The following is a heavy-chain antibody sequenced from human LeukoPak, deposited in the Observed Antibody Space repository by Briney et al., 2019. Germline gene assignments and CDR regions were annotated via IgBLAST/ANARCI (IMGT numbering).Heavy chain of an antibody. CDR1: GGSFSGYY. CDR2: INHSGST. J-gene: IGHJ6*03. D-gene: IGHD2-2*02. CDR3: ARGRRLYQYYYYYMDV. Sequence: SETPSLTCAVYGGSFSGYYWSWIRQPPGKGLEWIGEINHSGSTNYNPSLKSRVTISVDTSKNQFSLKLSSVTAADTAVYYCARGRRLYQYYYYYMDVWGKGTTVTVSS. V-gene: IGHV4-34*01.